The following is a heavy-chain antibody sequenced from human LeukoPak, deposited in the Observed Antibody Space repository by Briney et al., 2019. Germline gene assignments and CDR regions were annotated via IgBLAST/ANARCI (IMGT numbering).Heavy chain of an antibody. CDR2: IYYSGSA. CDR3: ARAGGWDSSGWDYYYYYYMDV. J-gene: IGHJ6*03. V-gene: IGHV4-59*01. D-gene: IGHD6-19*01. Sequence: SETLSLTCTVSGGSINSYYWSWIRQPPGKGLEWIGYIYYSGSANYNPSLKSRVTISVDTSKNQFSLKLSSVTAADTAVYYCARAGGWDSSGWDYYYYYYMDVWGKGTTVTISS. CDR1: GGSINSYY.